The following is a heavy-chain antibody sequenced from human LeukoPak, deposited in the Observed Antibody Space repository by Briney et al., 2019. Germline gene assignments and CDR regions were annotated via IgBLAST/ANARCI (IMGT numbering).Heavy chain of an antibody. J-gene: IGHJ4*02. Sequence: PSQTLSLTCAVSGGSISSGGYSWSWIRQPPGKGLEWIGYIYHSGSTYYNPSLKSRVTISVDRSKNQFSLELSSVTAADTAVYYCARGKWIQLWLLDYWGQGTLVTVSS. D-gene: IGHD5-18*01. CDR3: ARGKWIQLWLLDY. V-gene: IGHV4-30-2*01. CDR2: IYHSGST. CDR1: GGSISSGGYS.